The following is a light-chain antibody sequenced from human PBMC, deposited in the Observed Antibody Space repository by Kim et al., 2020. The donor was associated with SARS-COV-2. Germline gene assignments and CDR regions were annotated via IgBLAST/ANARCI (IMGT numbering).Light chain of an antibody. CDR2: YDS. Sequence: GKKGTINCGGNNIGSRRDHWYKQKGGQAAEMVIQYDSGRHAGNAERFSGSKAGKTATLTNRRVEGGDEDDYYGQVWDSGSGQPYVFGSGTKVTVL. CDR3: QVWDSGSGQPYV. CDR1: NIGSRR. J-gene: IGLJ1*01. V-gene: IGLV3-21*04.